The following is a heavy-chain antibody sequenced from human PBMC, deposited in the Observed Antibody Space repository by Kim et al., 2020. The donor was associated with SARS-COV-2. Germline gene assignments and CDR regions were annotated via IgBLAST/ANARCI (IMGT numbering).Heavy chain of an antibody. CDR3: ARVGGENYYDSIGGWFDP. Sequence: QGRVTMTRDTSTSTVYMELSSLRSEDTAVYYCARVGGENYYDSIGGWFDPWGQGTLVTVSS. D-gene: IGHD3-22*01. J-gene: IGHJ5*02. V-gene: IGHV1-46*01.